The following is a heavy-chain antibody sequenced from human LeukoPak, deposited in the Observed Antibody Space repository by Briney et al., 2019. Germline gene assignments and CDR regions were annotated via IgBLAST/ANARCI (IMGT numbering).Heavy chain of an antibody. V-gene: IGHV3-30*04. Sequence: GRSLRLSCVASGFTFTGHSMHWVRQAPGKGLEWVAVVANDEKTIFYADSLKGRFTASRDNSKNMVYLQMNSLGDEDTAVYYCAREKQSGGTPFDYWGQGSLVTVSS. CDR1: GFTFTGHS. D-gene: IGHD1-26*01. CDR2: VANDEKTI. J-gene: IGHJ4*02. CDR3: AREKQSGGTPFDY.